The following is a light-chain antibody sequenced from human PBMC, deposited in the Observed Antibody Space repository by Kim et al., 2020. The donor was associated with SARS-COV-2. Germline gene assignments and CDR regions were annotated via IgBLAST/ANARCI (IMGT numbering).Light chain of an antibody. CDR3: QVWDSSSEHWV. V-gene: IGLV3-21*04. CDR1: NIERKD. CDR2: YDS. Sequence: YELTQPPSVSVAPGKTASITCGGNNIERKDVHRFQQKPGQAPGVVIFYDSERPSGIPERLSGSTSGNTATLNISWVEAGDEADYYCQVWDSSSEHWVFG. J-gene: IGLJ3*02.